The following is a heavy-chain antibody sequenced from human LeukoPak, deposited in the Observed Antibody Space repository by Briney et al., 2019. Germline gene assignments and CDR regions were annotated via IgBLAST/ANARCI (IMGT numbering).Heavy chain of an antibody. CDR2: ISGSGGST. J-gene: IGHJ5*02. CDR3: AKVGLPGSYYYNWFDP. D-gene: IGHD3-10*01. V-gene: IGHV3-23*01. CDR1: GFTFSSYA. Sequence: PGGSLRLSCAASGFTFSSYAMSWVRQAPGKGLEWVSAISGSGGSTYYADSVKGRFTISRDNSKNTLYLQMNSLRAEDTAVYYCAKVGLPGSYYYNWFDPWGQGTLVTVSS.